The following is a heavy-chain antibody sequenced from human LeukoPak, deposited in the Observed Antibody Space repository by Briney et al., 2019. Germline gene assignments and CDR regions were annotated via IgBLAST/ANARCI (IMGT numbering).Heavy chain of an antibody. D-gene: IGHD6-19*01. CDR2: INHSGST. V-gene: IGHV4-34*01. CDR3: ASKASGWLYFDY. CDR1: GGSFSGYY. J-gene: IGHJ4*02. Sequence: PSETPSLTCAVYGGSFSGYYWSWIRQPPGKGLEWIGEINHSGSTNYNPSLKSRVTISVDTSKNQFSLKLSSVTAADTAVYYCASKASGWLYFDYWGQGTLVTVSS.